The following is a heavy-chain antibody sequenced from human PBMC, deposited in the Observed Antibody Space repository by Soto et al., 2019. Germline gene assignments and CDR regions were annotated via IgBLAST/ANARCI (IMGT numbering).Heavy chain of an antibody. Sequence: EVQLVESGGGLVQPGGSLRISCAVSGFTFSRFWMSWVRQAPGKGLEWVATIKQDGSEKYYVDSVKGRFTISRDNAENSLYLHMNSLSAEDTAVYFCARDVGYDYVNWGQGTLVTVSS. CDR2: IKQDGSEK. CDR3: ARDVGYDYVN. J-gene: IGHJ4*02. CDR1: GFTFSRFW. V-gene: IGHV3-7*01. D-gene: IGHD5-12*01.